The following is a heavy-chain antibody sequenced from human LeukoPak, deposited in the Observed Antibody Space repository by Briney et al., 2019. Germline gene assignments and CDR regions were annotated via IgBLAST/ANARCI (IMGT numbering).Heavy chain of an antibody. CDR3: LPLLSRPYVEDGFDI. CDR1: GFTFSDYY. CDR2: ISSSSSYT. J-gene: IGHJ3*02. D-gene: IGHD2/OR15-2a*01. Sequence: PGRSLRLSCTVSGFTFSDYYMSWIRQAPGKGLEWVSYISSSSSYTKYADSVKGRFTISRDNARNSLYLQMNSLRAEDTAVYYCLPLLSRPYVEDGFDIWGQGTMVTVSS. V-gene: IGHV3-11*06.